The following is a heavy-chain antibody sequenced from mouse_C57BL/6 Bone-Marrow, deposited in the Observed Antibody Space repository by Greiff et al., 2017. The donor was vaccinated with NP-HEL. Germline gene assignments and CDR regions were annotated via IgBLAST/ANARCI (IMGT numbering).Heavy chain of an antibody. J-gene: IGHJ3*01. V-gene: IGHV3-6*01. CDR2: ISYDGSN. Sequence: EVQPQQSGPGLVKPSQSLSLTCSVTGYSITSGYYWNWIRQFPGNKLEWMGYISYDGSNNYNPSLKNRISITRDTSKNQFFLKLNSVTTEDTATYYCARRWDGIAYWGQGTLVTVSA. CDR3: ARRWDGIAY. D-gene: IGHD4-1*01. CDR1: GYSITSGYY.